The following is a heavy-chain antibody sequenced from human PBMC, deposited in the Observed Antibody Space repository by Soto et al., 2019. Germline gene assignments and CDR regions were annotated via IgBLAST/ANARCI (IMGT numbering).Heavy chain of an antibody. J-gene: IGHJ4*02. CDR1: GYTFTNYD. CDR2: MNPDSGDT. CDR3: ARSRRGTGVDLDY. V-gene: IGHV1-8*01. Sequence: QVQLVQSGAEVKKPGASVKVSCKASGYTFTNYDVNWVRQATGQGLEWMGWMNPDSGDTGYVQNFQGRVTMTRNTPISTAYMELSSLTSEDTAVYYCARSRRGTGVDLDYWGQGTLVTVSS. D-gene: IGHD7-27*01.